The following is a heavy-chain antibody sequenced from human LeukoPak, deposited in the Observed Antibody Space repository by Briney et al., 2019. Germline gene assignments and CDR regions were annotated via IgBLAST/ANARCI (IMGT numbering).Heavy chain of an antibody. CDR2: IYYSGST. Sequence: SETLSLTCTVSGGSISGYYWTWIRQPLGKGLEWIGYIYYSGSTSYNPSLQSRVTISVDTSKNQFSLKLSSVTAADTAVYYCARLGGDYYDGSGYYTHDYWGQGTLVTVSS. J-gene: IGHJ4*02. CDR1: GGSISGYY. D-gene: IGHD3-22*01. CDR3: ARLGGDYYDGSGYYTHDY. V-gene: IGHV4-59*01.